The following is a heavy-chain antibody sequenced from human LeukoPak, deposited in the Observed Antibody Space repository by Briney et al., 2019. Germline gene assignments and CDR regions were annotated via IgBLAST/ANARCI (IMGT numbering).Heavy chain of an antibody. CDR1: GFTFSSYD. Sequence: GGSLRLSCAASGFTFSSYDMHWVCQATGKGLERVSAIGTAGDTYYPGSVKGRFTISRENAKNSLCLQMNSLRAGDTAVYYCARASRIAVAGTGGAYYYYYYGMDVWGQGTTVTVSS. J-gene: IGHJ6*02. D-gene: IGHD6-19*01. CDR2: IGTAGDT. CDR3: ARASRIAVAGTGGAYYYYYYGMDV. V-gene: IGHV3-13*01.